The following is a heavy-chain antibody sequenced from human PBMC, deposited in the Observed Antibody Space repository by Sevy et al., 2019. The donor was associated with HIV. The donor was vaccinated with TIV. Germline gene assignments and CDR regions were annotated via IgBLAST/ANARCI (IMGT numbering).Heavy chain of an antibody. CDR3: ATLGYSGYDDVLDY. Sequence: GGSLRLSCAASGFTFSSYAMSWVRQAPGKGLEWVSAISGSGGSTYYADSVKGRFTISRDNSKNTRYLQMNSLRAEDTAVYYCATLGYSGYDDVLDYWGQGTLVTVSS. V-gene: IGHV3-23*01. D-gene: IGHD5-12*01. CDR1: GFTFSSYA. J-gene: IGHJ4*02. CDR2: ISGSGGST.